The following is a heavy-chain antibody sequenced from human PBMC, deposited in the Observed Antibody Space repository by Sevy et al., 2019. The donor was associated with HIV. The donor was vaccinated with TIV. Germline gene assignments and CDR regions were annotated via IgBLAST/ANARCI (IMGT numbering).Heavy chain of an antibody. D-gene: IGHD3-22*01. CDR2: IDSGGST. CDR3: ARDRYYDASGYYYYYYGMDV. Sequence: GGSLRLSCEASGFTVSGNYMAWVRLAPGKGLEWVSLIDSGGSTYYADSVKGRFTISRANAKTTLYLQMNTLRAEDTAVYFCARDRYYDASGYYYYYYGMDVWGQGTTVTVSS. J-gene: IGHJ6*02. V-gene: IGHV3-66*01. CDR1: GFTVSGNY.